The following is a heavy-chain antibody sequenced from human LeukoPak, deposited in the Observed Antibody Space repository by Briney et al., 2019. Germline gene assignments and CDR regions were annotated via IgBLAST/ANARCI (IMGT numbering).Heavy chain of an antibody. J-gene: IGHJ4*02. Sequence: SETLSLTCAVYGGSFSGYYWSWIRQPPGKGLEWIGEINHSGSTNYNPSLKSRVTISVDTSKNQFSLKLSSVTAADTAVHYCARGHSSAYWGQGTLVTVSS. D-gene: IGHD6-25*01. V-gene: IGHV4-34*01. CDR1: GGSFSGYY. CDR2: INHSGST. CDR3: ARGHSSAY.